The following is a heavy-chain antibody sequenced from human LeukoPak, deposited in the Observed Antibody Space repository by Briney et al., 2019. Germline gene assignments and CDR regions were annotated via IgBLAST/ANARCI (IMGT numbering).Heavy chain of an antibody. V-gene: IGHV4-38-2*02. CDR3: ARNYWGPTSSFDY. CDR1: GYSISSGYY. J-gene: IGHJ4*02. D-gene: IGHD1-26*01. Sequence: SETLSLTCSVSGYSISSGYYWGWIRQPPGKGLEWIGSVYHSASTHYNPSLKSRVTISVDTSKNQFSLKLSSVTAADTAVYYCARNYWGPTSSFDYWGQGTLVTVSS. CDR2: VYHSAST.